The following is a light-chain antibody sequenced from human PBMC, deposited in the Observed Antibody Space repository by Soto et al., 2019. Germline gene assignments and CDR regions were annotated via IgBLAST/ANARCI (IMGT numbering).Light chain of an antibody. CDR1: QSVLYSSNNKNY. Sequence: DIVMTQSPVSLAVSLGERATINCKSSQSVLYSSNNKNYLAWYQQKPGQPPKLLIYWASTRESGVPDRFSGGGSGTDFTRTIISLQAEDVAVYYCQQYYSPPPALGHGTKVEIK. V-gene: IGKV4-1*01. CDR2: WAS. J-gene: IGKJ1*01. CDR3: QQYYSPPPA.